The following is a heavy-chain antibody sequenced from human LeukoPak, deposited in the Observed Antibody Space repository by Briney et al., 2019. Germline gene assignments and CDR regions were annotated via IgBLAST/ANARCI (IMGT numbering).Heavy chain of an antibody. CDR2: ISGTGGST. CDR3: AKDLILWYFDL. Sequence: PGGSLRLSCAASGFTFITYAMSWVRQAPGKGLEWVSAISGTGGSTYYADSVRGRFTISRDNSKNTLYLQMNSLRVEDTAAYYCAKDLILWYFDLWGRGTLVTVSS. V-gene: IGHV3-23*01. J-gene: IGHJ2*01. D-gene: IGHD2-8*01. CDR1: GFTFITYA.